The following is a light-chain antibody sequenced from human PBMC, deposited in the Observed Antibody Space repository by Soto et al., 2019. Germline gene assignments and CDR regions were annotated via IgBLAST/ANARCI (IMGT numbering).Light chain of an antibody. CDR2: AAS. CDR3: QQSYSTTPT. J-gene: IGKJ1*01. V-gene: IGKV1-39*01. CDR1: QTISSW. Sequence: DIQMTQSPSTLSGSVGDRVTITCRASQTISSWLAWYQQKPGKAPKLLIYAASSLQSGVPSRFSGSGSGTDGTLTINSLQPEDCATYYCQQSYSTTPTFGQGTKVDIK.